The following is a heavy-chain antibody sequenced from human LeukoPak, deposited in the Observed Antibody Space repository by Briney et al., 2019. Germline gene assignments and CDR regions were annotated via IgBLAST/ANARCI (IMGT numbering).Heavy chain of an antibody. J-gene: IGHJ4*02. Sequence: SKTLSLTCTVSGGSISSSSYYWGWIPQPPGQELEWIGSIYYSGSTYYNPSLKSRVTISVDTSKNQFSLKLSSVTAADTAVYYCARHYGVFDYWGQGTLVTVSS. D-gene: IGHD4-17*01. V-gene: IGHV4-39*01. CDR1: GGSISSSSYY. CDR2: IYYSGST. CDR3: ARHYGVFDY.